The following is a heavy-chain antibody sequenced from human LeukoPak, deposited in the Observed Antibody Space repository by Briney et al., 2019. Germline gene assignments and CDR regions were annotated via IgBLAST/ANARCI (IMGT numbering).Heavy chain of an antibody. Sequence: GGSLRLSCAGSGFSFSTYDMLWVRQAPGKGLEWVSAIGSGGDTYYAGSVKGRFTISRESAHNSFYLQMNSLNAGDTAVYFCARAVAGTDEIDSWGQGTLVTVSS. V-gene: IGHV3-13*01. CDR2: IGSGGDT. CDR3: ARAVAGTDEIDS. D-gene: IGHD6-19*01. J-gene: IGHJ4*02. CDR1: GFSFSTYD.